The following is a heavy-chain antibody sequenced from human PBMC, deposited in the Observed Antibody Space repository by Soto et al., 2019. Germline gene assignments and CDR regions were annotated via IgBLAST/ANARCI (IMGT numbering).Heavy chain of an antibody. CDR1: GFTFSSYG. CDR2: ISYDGSNK. V-gene: IGHV3-30*18. CDR3: AKDLIKTVVVVAATNYYYYYGMDV. Sequence: QVQLVESGGGVVQPGRSLRLSCAASGFTFSSYGMHWVRQAPGKGLEWVAVISYDGSNKYYADSVKGRFTISRDNSKNTLYLQMNSLRAEDTAVYYCAKDLIKTVVVVAATNYYYYYGMDVWGQGTTVTVSS. J-gene: IGHJ6*02. D-gene: IGHD2-15*01.